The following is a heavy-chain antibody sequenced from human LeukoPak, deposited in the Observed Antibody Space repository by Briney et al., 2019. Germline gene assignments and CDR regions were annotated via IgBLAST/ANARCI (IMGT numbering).Heavy chain of an antibody. CDR1: GFTFSTYS. CDR2: ISSSSSYI. Sequence: PGGSLRLSCAASGFTFSTYSMNWVCQAPGKGLEWVSSISSSSSYIYYADSMKGRFTISRDNAKNSLYLQMNSLRAEDTAVYYCVRIWFADWYFDLWGRSTLVTVSS. CDR3: VRIWFADWYFDL. J-gene: IGHJ2*01. D-gene: IGHD3-10*01. V-gene: IGHV3-21*01.